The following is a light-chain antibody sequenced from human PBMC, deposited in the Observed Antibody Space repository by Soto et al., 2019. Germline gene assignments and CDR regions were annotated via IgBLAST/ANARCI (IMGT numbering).Light chain of an antibody. CDR2: WAS. J-gene: IGKJ4*02. V-gene: IGKV4-1*01. CDR1: QSVLYRSNNKNY. CDR3: QHSQSAPS. Sequence: DLVPPQSPDSLAVSLGERPTIHCNSSQSVLYRSNNKNYSAWYQKKVGRPPKLLIYWASTRESGVPDRFSGSGSGTDYTRTVSSLQTVDAPGYLRQHSQSAPSFGRGTKVDIK.